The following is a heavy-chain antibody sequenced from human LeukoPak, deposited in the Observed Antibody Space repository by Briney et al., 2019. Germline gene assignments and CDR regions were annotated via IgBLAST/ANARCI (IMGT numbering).Heavy chain of an antibody. J-gene: IGHJ4*02. V-gene: IGHV4-59*11. CDR2: IYYNGNT. Sequence: SETLSLTCTVSGGSITGHYWSWIRQPPGKGLEWIAYIYYNGNTNYNPSLKSRLTISVDTSKNQFSLKLSSVTAADTAVYFCARGGGWEDSRVGGFDYWGQGTLVTVSS. CDR1: GGSITGHY. D-gene: IGHD3-22*01. CDR3: ARGGGWEDSRVGGFDY.